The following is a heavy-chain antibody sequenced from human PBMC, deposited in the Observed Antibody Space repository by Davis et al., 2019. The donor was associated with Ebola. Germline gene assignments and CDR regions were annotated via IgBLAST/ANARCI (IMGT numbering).Heavy chain of an antibody. J-gene: IGHJ6*02. V-gene: IGHV4-39*07. CDR2: INHSGST. CDR1: GGSISSSSYY. Sequence: MPSETLSLTCTVSGGSISSSSYYWGWIRQPPGKGLEWIGEINHSGSTNYNPSLKSRVTISVDTSKNQFSLKLSSVTAADTAVYYCARTVRYYYYYGMDVWGQGTTVTVSS. CDR3: ARTVRYYYYYGMDV. D-gene: IGHD3-9*01.